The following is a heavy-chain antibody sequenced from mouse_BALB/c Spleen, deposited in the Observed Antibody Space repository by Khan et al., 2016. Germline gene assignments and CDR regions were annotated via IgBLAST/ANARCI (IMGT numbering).Heavy chain of an antibody. CDR1: GFTFSSYA. CDR2: ISSGGST. CDR3: AREDYGNYGDYFDY. Sequence: EVELVESGGGLVKPGGSPKLSCAASGFTFSSYAMSWVRQTPEKRLEWVASISSGGSTYYPDSVKGRFTISRDNARNILNLQMSSLRSEDTAMYYFAREDYGNYGDYFDYWGQGTTLTVSS. V-gene: IGHV5-6-5*01. J-gene: IGHJ2*01. D-gene: IGHD2-1*01.